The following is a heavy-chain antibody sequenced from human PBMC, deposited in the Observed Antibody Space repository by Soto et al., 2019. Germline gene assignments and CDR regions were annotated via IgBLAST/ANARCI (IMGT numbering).Heavy chain of an antibody. D-gene: IGHD1-1*01. CDR2: IIPIFGTA. J-gene: IGHJ6*02. CDR3: ARSPGNHYYYCMDV. V-gene: IGHV1-69*06. CDR1: GGTFSSYA. Sequence: SVKVSCKASGGTFSSYAISWVRQAPGQGLEWMGGIIPIFGTANYAQKFQGRVTITADKSTSTAYMELSSLRSEDTAVYYCARSPGNHYYYCMDVWGQGTTVTVSS.